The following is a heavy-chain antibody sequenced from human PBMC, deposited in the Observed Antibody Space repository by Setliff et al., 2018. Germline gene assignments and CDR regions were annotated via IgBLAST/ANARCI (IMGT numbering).Heavy chain of an antibody. CDR1: GFTFSSYW. V-gene: IGHV3-7*01. J-gene: IGHJ6*03. CDR2: IKQDGSEK. Sequence: PGGSLRLSCAASGFTFSSYWMSWVRQAPGKGLEWVANIKQDGSEKYYVDSVKGRFTISRDNAKNSLYLQMNSLRAEDTAVYYCARARWWPLLDYYMDVWGKGTTVTVS. D-gene: IGHD2-8*02. CDR3: ARARWWPLLDYYMDV.